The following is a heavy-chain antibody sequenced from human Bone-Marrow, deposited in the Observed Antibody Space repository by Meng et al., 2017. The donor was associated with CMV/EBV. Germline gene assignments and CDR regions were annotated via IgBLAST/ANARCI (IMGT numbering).Heavy chain of an antibody. CDR2: IRYDGSNK. Sequence: GGSLRLSCAASGFTFSSYGMHWVRQAPGKGLEWVAFIRYDGSNKYYADSVKGRFTISRDNSKNTLYLQMNSLRAEDTAVYYCAKDRSRGGYDSHAFDIWGQGTMVIVSS. V-gene: IGHV3-30*02. J-gene: IGHJ3*02. CDR1: GFTFSSYG. CDR3: AKDRSRGGYDSHAFDI. D-gene: IGHD5-12*01.